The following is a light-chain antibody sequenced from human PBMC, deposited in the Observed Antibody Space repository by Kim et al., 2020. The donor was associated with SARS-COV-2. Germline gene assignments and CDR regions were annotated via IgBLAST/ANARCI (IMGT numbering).Light chain of an antibody. CDR1: SLRSYY. Sequence: ALGRTVRSTCQVASLRSYYASWYQQKPGQAPVLVIYGKNNRPSGIPDRFSGSSSGNTASLTITGAQAEDEADYYCNSRDSSGNHVVFGGGTQLTVL. V-gene: IGLV3-19*01. J-gene: IGLJ2*01. CDR3: NSRDSSGNHVV. CDR2: GKN.